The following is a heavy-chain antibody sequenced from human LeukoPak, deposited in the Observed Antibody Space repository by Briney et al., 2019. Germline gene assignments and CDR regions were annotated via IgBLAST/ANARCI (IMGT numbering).Heavy chain of an antibody. CDR1: GYTFTSYG. Sequence: ASVKVSCKASGYTFTSYGISWVRQAPGQGLEWMGWISGYNGNTNYTQKLQGRVTMTTDTSTSTDYMELRSLRSDDTALYYCARDTGSEVVGATLNYWGQGTLVTVSP. J-gene: IGHJ4*02. D-gene: IGHD2-15*01. CDR3: ARDTGSEVVGATLNY. CDR2: ISGYNGNT. V-gene: IGHV1-18*01.